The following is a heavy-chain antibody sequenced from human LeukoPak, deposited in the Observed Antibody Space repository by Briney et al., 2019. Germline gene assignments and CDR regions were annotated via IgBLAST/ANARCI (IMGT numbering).Heavy chain of an antibody. J-gene: IGHJ6*03. CDR3: ARLWDSTGLYFYYYMDV. CDR1: GVSIRGDTYY. Sequence: SETLSLTCTVSGVSIRGDTYYWGWIRQPPGKGLEWIGNYHIGNTYYNPSLKSRVTISEDASKNQFSLRVNSVTAADTAVYYCARLWDSTGLYFYYYMDVWGEGTTVTVSS. CDR2: YHIGNT. D-gene: IGHD6-19*01. V-gene: IGHV4-39*01.